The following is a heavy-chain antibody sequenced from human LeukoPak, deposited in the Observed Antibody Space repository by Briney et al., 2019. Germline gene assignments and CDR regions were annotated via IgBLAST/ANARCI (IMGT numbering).Heavy chain of an antibody. V-gene: IGHV3-9*01. CDR2: ISWNSGSI. CDR1: GFTFDDYA. CDR3: AASQARLRRKTYYYDSSGYYHRRGPEDY. D-gene: IGHD3-22*01. Sequence: PGRSLRLSCAASGFTFDDYAMHWVRQAPGKGLEWVSGISWNSGSIGYADSVKGRFTISRDNAKNSLYLQMNSRRAEDTALYYCAASQARLRRKTYYYDSSGYYHRRGPEDYWGQGTLVTVSS. J-gene: IGHJ4*02.